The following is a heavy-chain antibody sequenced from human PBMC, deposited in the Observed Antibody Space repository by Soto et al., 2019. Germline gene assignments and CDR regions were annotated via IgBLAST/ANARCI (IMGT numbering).Heavy chain of an antibody. CDR1: GFTFSSYA. V-gene: IGHV3-30-3*01. D-gene: IGHD4-17*01. J-gene: IGHJ3*02. Sequence: GGSLRLSCAASGFTFSSYAMHWVRQAPGKGLEWVAVISYDGSNKYYADSVKGRFTISRDNSKNTLYLQMNSLRAEDTAVYYCALRAGDAFDIWGQGTMVTVSS. CDR2: ISYDGSNK. CDR3: ALRAGDAFDI.